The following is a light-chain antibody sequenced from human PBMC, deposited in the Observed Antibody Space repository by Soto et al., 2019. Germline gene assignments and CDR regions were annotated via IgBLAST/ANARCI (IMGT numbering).Light chain of an antibody. CDR1: QNISRS. V-gene: IGKV3-15*01. Sequence: EIVMTQSPVTLSVPAGERATLYCXASQNISRSLAWYQQKTGQAPRIXIYGESSRATGIPDRFSGSGSGTELNLTISRLQSDDFAVYYCQKYNNWPPTCGPGTKVDIK. J-gene: IGKJ3*01. CDR2: GES. CDR3: QKYNNWPPT.